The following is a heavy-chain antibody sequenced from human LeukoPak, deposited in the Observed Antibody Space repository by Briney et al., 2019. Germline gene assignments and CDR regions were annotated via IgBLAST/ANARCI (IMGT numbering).Heavy chain of an antibody. CDR2: IYSGGNT. J-gene: IGHJ4*02. V-gene: IGHV3-53*01. D-gene: IGHD5-24*01. CDR3: ARVRDGYNRFDY. CDR1: GVTVSSNN. Sequence: GGSLRLSCAASGVTVSSNNMSWVRQAPGKGLEWVSVIYSGGNTHYADSVKGRFTISRDNSKNTLYLQMNSLRAEDTAVYYCARVRDGYNRFDYWGQGTLVTVSS.